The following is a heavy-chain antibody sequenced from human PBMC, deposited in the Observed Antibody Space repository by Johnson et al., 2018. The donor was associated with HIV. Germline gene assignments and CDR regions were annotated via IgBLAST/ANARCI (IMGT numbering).Heavy chain of an antibody. CDR2: LYSGGNT. CDR3: ARAPHDAFDV. V-gene: IGHV3-53*01. J-gene: IGHJ3*01. Sequence: VQLVESGGGLVKPGGSLRLSCAASGFTVSSNYMSWVRQAPGKGLEWVSVLYSGGNTYYTDSVKGRFTISRDNSDNTMYRQMNSLRDEDTAVYYCARAPHDAFDVWGQGTMVTVSS. CDR1: GFTVSSNY.